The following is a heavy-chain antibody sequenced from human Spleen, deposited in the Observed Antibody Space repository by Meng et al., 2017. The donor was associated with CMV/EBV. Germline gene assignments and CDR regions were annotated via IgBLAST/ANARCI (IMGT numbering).Heavy chain of an antibody. J-gene: IGHJ4*02. CDR3: ARGFTAVIPAAIDF. D-gene: IGHD2-2*02. V-gene: IGHV3-48*03. CDR2: ISSSGTTI. Sequence: GESLKISCAASGFAFSTFPMNWVRQAPGKGLEWISYISSSGTTIYYADSVQGRFTVSRDNAMNSLYLQMNSLRAEDTAIYYCARGFTAVIPAAIDFWGQGTPVTVSS. CDR1: GFAFSTFP.